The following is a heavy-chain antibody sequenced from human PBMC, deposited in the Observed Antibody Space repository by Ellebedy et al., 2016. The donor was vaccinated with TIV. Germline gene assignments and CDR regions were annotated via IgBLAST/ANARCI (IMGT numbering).Heavy chain of an antibody. CDR1: GFTFSSYD. Sequence: GESLKISCAASGFTFSSYDMHWVRQGTGKGLEWVSYISGSSLTTFYADSVRGRFTISRDNAESSLYLQMNSLRVEDTAVYFCARDMAWGNERMNDAFDIWGQGTMVTVSS. J-gene: IGHJ3*02. V-gene: IGHV3-48*04. CDR3: ARDMAWGNERMNDAFDI. CDR2: ISGSSLTT. D-gene: IGHD7-27*01.